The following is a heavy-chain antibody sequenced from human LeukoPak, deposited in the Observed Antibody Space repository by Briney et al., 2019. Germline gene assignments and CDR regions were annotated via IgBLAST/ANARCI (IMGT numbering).Heavy chain of an antibody. J-gene: IGHJ4*02. Sequence: SETLSLTCTVSGGSISSGGYYWTWIRQHPGKGLEWIGYICYSGTTYYNPSLKTRVTISVDTSKTQFSLKLSSVTAADTAVYYCARDRGGSYSKGRFDYWGQGTLVTVSS. D-gene: IGHD4-11*01. CDR2: ICYSGTT. V-gene: IGHV4-31*03. CDR3: ARDRGGSYSKGRFDY. CDR1: GGSISSGGYY.